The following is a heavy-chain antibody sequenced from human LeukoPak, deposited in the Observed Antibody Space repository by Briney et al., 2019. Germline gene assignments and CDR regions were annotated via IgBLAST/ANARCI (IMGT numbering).Heavy chain of an antibody. Sequence: GGSLRLSCAASGFSFSSYWMHWVRQAPGKGLVWVSRISSDGSIINYADSVKGRFTISRDNAKDSLYLQMNSLRAEDTAVYFCARDGTKAYCGGDCRAHDYWGQGTLVTVSS. V-gene: IGHV3-74*01. CDR1: GFSFSSYW. J-gene: IGHJ4*02. CDR2: ISSDGSII. CDR3: ARDGTKAYCGGDCRAHDY. D-gene: IGHD2-21*02.